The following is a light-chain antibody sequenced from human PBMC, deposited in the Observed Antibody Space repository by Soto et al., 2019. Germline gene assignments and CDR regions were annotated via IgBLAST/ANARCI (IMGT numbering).Light chain of an antibody. V-gene: IGLV2-14*03. CDR2: DVT. CDR3: SSYTSTSTPYV. J-gene: IGLJ1*01. Sequence: QSALTQPASVSGSPGQSIAISCTGTSSDIGGYNYVSWYQQHPGKAPKLLIYDVTHRPSGVSNRFSGSKSGDTASLTISGLQAEDDADYYCSSYTSTSTPYVFGTGTKVTVL. CDR1: SSDIGGYNY.